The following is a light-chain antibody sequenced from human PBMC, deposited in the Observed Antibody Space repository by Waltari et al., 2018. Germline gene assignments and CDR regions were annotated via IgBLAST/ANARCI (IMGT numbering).Light chain of an antibody. Sequence: SCRASQSVGRALAWYQQKPGQAPRLLIYDASSRATGISDKFSGSGSGTDFSPTIRRVEPDDFADYFFQMYVSLPATFGQGTKVTVK. CDR3: QMYVSLPAT. J-gene: IGKJ1*01. V-gene: IGKV3-20*01. CDR2: DAS. CDR1: QSVGRA.